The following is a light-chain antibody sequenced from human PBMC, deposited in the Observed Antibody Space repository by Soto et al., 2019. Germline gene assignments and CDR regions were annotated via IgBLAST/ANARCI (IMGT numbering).Light chain of an antibody. J-gene: IGKJ1*01. CDR1: QGISSW. CDR3: QQYETFSGT. CDR2: AAA. V-gene: IGKV1-12*01. Sequence: DIPMTQSPSSVSASVGDRVTITCRASQGISSWLAWYQQVPGKAPKLLIYAAATLQSGVSSRFSGSGSGTKFTLTIASLQPDDFATYYCQQYETFSGTFGPGTKVEI.